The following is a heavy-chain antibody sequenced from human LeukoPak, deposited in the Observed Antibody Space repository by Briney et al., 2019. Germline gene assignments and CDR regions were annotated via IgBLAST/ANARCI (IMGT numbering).Heavy chain of an antibody. J-gene: IGHJ2*01. V-gene: IGHV3-7*03. CDR3: AKAPARLAVAGRNWYFDL. CDR2: IKEDGSKK. D-gene: IGHD6-19*01. CDR1: GFTFSSHW. Sequence: PGGSLRLSCAASGFTFSSHWMTWVRQAPGKGLEWVANIKEDGSKKNYVDSVKGRFTISRDNPKNSLYLQMNSLRAEDTAVYYCAKAPARLAVAGRNWYFDLWGRGTLVTVSS.